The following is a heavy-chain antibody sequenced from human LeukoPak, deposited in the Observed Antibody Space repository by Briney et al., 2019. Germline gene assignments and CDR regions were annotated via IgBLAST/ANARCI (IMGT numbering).Heavy chain of an antibody. V-gene: IGHV4-61*08. CDR2: ISFSGNT. Sequence: KSSETLSLTCTVSGGSVSSDGYYWSWIRQPPGKGLEWIGYISFSGNTNYNPSLKSRVTISRDTSENQFSPKLSSVTATDTAVYYCARSSAWSPFGYWGQGTPVTVSS. CDR3: ARSSAWSPFGY. CDR1: GGSVSSDGYY. J-gene: IGHJ4*02. D-gene: IGHD6-19*01.